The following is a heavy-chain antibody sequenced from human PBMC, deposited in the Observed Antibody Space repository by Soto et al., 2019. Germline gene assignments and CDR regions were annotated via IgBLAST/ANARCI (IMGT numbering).Heavy chain of an antibody. J-gene: IGHJ1*01. V-gene: IGHV3-9*01. Sequence: LRLSCAASGFTFDDYAMHWVRQVPGKGLEWVSGINWNSGSIGYGDSVKGRFAISRDNAKNSLHLQMNSLSAEDTAFYYCVKDESINWYSGHFRHWGQGTPVTVSS. CDR2: INWNSGSI. D-gene: IGHD6-13*01. CDR1: GFTFDDYA. CDR3: VKDESINWYSGHFRH.